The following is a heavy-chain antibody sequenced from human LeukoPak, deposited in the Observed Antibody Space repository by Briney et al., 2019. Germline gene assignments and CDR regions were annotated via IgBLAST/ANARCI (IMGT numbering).Heavy chain of an antibody. CDR1: GGSISSYY. V-gene: IGHV4-4*07. D-gene: IGHD1/OR15-1a*01. CDR3: VKNRDYYYYYMDV. Sequence: SETLSLTCTVSGGSISSYYWSWIRQPAGKGLEWIGRIYTSGSTNYNPSLKSRVTISVDTSKNQFSLKLSSVTAADTAVYYCVKNRDYYYYYMDVWGKGTTVTISS. J-gene: IGHJ6*03. CDR2: IYTSGST.